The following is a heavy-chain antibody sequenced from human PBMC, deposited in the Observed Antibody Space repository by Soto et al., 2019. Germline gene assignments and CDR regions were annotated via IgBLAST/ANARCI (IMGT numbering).Heavy chain of an antibody. D-gene: IGHD2-21*02. CDR1: GGSICSGGYY. Sequence: QVQLQESGPGLVKPSQTLSLTCTVSGGSICSGGYYWSWIRQLPGTVPEWIGYIYYTGTTYYKPYIKSRLTISMDMSENQVALKLSSVTAADTAMYYCVRFYGDFYLTDAFEVWGQGTMVFVSS. J-gene: IGHJ3*01. V-gene: IGHV4-31*03. CDR2: IYYTGTT. CDR3: VRFYGDFYLTDAFEV.